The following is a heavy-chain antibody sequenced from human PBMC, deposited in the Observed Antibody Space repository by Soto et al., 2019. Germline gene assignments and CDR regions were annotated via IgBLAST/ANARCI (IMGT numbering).Heavy chain of an antibody. D-gene: IGHD3-22*01. CDR1: GYTFTTHA. Sequence: ASVKVSCKASGYTFTTHAMHWVRQAPGQRLEWMGWINAGNGNTKYSQKLQGRVTITRDTSASTAYMELSSLRSEDTAVFYCARDQRSSSGGNYYYYGMDVWGQGTTVTVSS. CDR2: INAGNGNT. J-gene: IGHJ6*02. V-gene: IGHV1-3*01. CDR3: ARDQRSSSGGNYYYYGMDV.